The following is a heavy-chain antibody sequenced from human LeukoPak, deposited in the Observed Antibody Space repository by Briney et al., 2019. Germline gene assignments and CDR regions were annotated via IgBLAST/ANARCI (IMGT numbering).Heavy chain of an antibody. CDR3: ARALRVWGSYRYKFDP. CDR1: GGSFSGYY. Sequence: SETLSLTCAVYGGSFSGYYWSWIRQPPGKGLEWIGEINHSGSTNYNPSLKSRVTISVDTSKNQFSLKLSSVTAADTAVYYCARALRVWGSYRYKFDPWGQGTLVTVSS. CDR2: INHSGST. D-gene: IGHD3-16*02. V-gene: IGHV4-34*01. J-gene: IGHJ5*02.